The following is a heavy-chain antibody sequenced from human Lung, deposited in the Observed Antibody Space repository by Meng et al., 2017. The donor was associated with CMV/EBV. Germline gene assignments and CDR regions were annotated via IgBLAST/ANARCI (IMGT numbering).Heavy chain of an antibody. J-gene: IGHJ5*02. V-gene: IGHV4-31*03. CDR1: GGSISSGCFY. CDR3: ARTNYGDYNWFDP. D-gene: IGHD4-17*01. CDR2: IYYSGST. Sequence: QGRLQESGPGLVKPSQTLSLTVTGSGGSISSGCFYWSWIRQHPGKGLEWIGYIYYSGSTYYNPSLRSRVAISIDTSKNQFSLKLTSVTAADTAVYFCARTNYGDYNWFDPWGQGTLVTVSS.